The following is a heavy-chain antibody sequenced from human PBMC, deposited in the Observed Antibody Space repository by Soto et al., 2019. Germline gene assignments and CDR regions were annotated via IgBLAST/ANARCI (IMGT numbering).Heavy chain of an antibody. CDR1: GFTFSSYA. CDR3: ARDGIGDYVFFDY. D-gene: IGHD4-17*01. J-gene: IGHJ4*02. V-gene: IGHV3-64*01. Sequence: GGSLRLSCAASGFTFSSYAMHWVRQAPGKGLEYVSAISSNGGSTYYANSVKGRFTISRDNSKNTLYLQMGSLRAEDMAVYYCARDGIGDYVFFDYWGQGTLVTVSS. CDR2: ISSNGGST.